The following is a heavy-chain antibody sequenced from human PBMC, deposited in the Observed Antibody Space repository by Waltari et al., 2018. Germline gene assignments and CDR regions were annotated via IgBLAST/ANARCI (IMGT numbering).Heavy chain of an antibody. V-gene: IGHV3-53*01. CDR1: GFTVSNNY. CDR3: GNIGAFDI. Sequence: VQLVESGGGLIQPGGSLRISCATSGFTVSNNYITWVRHAPGKGLQWVALIYSGGGIHYADSVKGRFTISRDNVKNTVYLQMNSLRAEYTAVYYCGNIGAFDIWGQGTMVTVSS. D-gene: IGHD5-12*01. CDR2: IYSGGGI. J-gene: IGHJ3*02.